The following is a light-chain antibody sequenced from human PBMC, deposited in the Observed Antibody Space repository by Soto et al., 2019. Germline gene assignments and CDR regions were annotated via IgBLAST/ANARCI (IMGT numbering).Light chain of an antibody. CDR3: QQVYSYSS. J-gene: IGKJ5*01. Sequence: DIPLTKSPSFVSASVGERVTITCRASRDISRYLVWYQQKPGEAPKLMISAASTLQSGVPSSFSDSGSGTDFTLTSSYILTEDCATYYCQQVYSYSSCGQGTRLENK. V-gene: IGKV1-9*01. CDR2: AAS. CDR1: RDISRY.